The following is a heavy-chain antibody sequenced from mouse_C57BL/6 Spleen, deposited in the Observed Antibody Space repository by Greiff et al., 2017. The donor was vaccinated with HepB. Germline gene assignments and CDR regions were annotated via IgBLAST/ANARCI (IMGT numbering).Heavy chain of an antibody. Sequence: EVKLVESGGGLVQPGGSLSLSCAASGFTFTDYYMSWVRQPPGKALEWLGFIRNKANGYTTEYSASVKGRFTISRDNSQSILYLQMNALRAEDSATYYCARYNYGSSYDDWGQGTTLTVSS. D-gene: IGHD1-1*01. V-gene: IGHV7-3*01. CDR1: GFTFTDYY. CDR3: ARYNYGSSYDD. CDR2: IRNKANGYTT. J-gene: IGHJ2*01.